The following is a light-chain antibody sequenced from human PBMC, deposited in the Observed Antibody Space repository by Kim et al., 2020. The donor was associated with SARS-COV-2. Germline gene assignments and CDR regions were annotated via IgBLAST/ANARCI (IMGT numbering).Light chain of an antibody. J-gene: IGKJ2*01. V-gene: IGKV1-39*01. Sequence: AAVGDRVTITCRASQSISTFLSWYQHIPGRAPRLLIYGASNLQSGVPSKFSGSGSGTEFTLTISSLQPEDFATYYCHQGYRAPYTFGQGTKVEIK. CDR2: GAS. CDR3: HQGYRAPYT. CDR1: QSISTF.